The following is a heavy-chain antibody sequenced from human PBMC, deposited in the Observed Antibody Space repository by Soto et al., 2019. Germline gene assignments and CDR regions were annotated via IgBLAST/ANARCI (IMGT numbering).Heavy chain of an antibody. CDR1: GFTFSTCW. Sequence: GGSLRLSCAASGFTFSTCWMMWVRQAPGKGLEWVANINQDGSERYYVDYVKGRFTISRDNAKNSLYLQMNSLRAEDTAVYYCVKDNRGSYWGQGTLVTVSS. J-gene: IGHJ4*02. CDR2: INQDGSER. CDR3: VKDNRGSY. V-gene: IGHV3-7*01. D-gene: IGHD3-10*01.